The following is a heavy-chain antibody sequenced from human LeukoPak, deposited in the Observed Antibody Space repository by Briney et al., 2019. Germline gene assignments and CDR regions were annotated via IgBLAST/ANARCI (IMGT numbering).Heavy chain of an antibody. Sequence: SETLSLTCTVSGGSFRSSLYYWGWIRQPPGKGLEWIGHISYTGNTYYNPSLKSRVTISVDTSKNQFSLKLSSVTAADTAVYYCARGRRSKLRYFDWLSGKFDYWGQGTLVTVSS. D-gene: IGHD3-9*01. CDR3: ARGRRSKLRYFDWLSGKFDY. J-gene: IGHJ4*02. CDR1: GGSFRSSLYY. V-gene: IGHV4-39*07. CDR2: ISYTGNT.